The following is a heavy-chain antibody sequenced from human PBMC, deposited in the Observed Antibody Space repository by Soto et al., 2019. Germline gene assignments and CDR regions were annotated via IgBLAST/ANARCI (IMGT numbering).Heavy chain of an antibody. D-gene: IGHD3-9*01. J-gene: IGHJ6*02. V-gene: IGHV3-21*01. CDR1: GFTFSSYI. Sequence: PGGSLRLSCAASGFTFSSYIMTWVRQAPGKGLEWVSSISSSSGYIYYADSVKGRFAISRDNAKNSLYLQMNSLRAEDTAVYYCARDMGILRYFDWSQRHMDVWGQGNTVTVSS. CDR3: ARDMGILRYFDWSQRHMDV. CDR2: ISSSSGYI.